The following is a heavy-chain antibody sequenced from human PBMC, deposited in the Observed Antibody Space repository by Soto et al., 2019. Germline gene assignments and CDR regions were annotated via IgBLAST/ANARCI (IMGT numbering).Heavy chain of an antibody. V-gene: IGHV4-30-4*01. CDR3: ARGSIVVPAYYYYGMDV. CDR1: GGSISSGDYY. Sequence: QVQLQESGPGLVKPSQTLSLTCAVSGGSISSGDYYWSWIRQPPGKGLEWIGYIYYSGGTYYNPSLKSRVTISVDSSKNQFSLKLSSVTAADTAVYYCARGSIVVPAYYYYGMDVWDQGTTVTVSS. CDR2: IYYSGGT. D-gene: IGHD2-15*01. J-gene: IGHJ6*02.